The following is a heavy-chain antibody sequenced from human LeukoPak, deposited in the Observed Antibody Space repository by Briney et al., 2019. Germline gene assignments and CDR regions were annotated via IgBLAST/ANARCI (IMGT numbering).Heavy chain of an antibody. D-gene: IGHD6-13*01. J-gene: IGHJ4*02. CDR3: ARGPGAISATPDY. CDR2: IYHSGST. CDR1: GGSISSGGYS. V-gene: IGHV4-30-2*01. Sequence: PSETLSLTCAVSGGSISSGGYSWSWIRQPPGKGLEWIGYIYHSGSTYYNPSLKSRVTISVDRSKNQFSLKLSSVTAADTAVYYCARGPGAISATPDYWGQGTLVTVSS.